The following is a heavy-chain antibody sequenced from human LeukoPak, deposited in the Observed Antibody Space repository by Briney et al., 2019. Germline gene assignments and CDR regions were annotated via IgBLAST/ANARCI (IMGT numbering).Heavy chain of an antibody. CDR3: AKDGGGYYTWAFDY. Sequence: GSLRLSCAASGFTFSSYAMSWVRQAPGKGLEWVSAISGSGGSTYYADSVKGRFTISRDNSKNTLYLQMNSLRAEDTAIYYCAKDGGGYYTWAFDYWGQGTLVTVSS. V-gene: IGHV3-23*01. D-gene: IGHD3-22*01. CDR2: ISGSGGST. J-gene: IGHJ4*02. CDR1: GFTFSSYA.